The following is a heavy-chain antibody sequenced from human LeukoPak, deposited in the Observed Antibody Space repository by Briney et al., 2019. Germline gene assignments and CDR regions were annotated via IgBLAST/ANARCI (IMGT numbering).Heavy chain of an antibody. CDR1: GFISRSYG. J-gene: IGHJ4*02. CDR3: AKRHSSGWYYFDY. D-gene: IGHD6-19*01. Sequence: GGSLRLSCAASGFISRSYGMSWVRQTPGKGLEWVSTISSGAPTTYYADSVKGRFTISRDDSKNTPYLQMNTRRAEDTAVYYCAKRHSSGWYYFDYWGQGTLVTVSS. CDR2: ISSGAPTT. V-gene: IGHV3-23*01.